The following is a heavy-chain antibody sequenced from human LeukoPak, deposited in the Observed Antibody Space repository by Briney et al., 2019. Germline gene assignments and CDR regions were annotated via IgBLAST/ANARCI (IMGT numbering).Heavy chain of an antibody. Sequence: ASVKVSCKASGYTFTSYDINWVRQATGQGLEWMRWMNPNSGKTGYAQKFQGRVTMTRNTSISTAYMELSSQRSEDTAVYYCARGRRYCSGGSCYSFVWFDPWGQGTLVTVSS. CDR2: MNPNSGKT. D-gene: IGHD2-15*01. CDR3: ARGRRYCSGGSCYSFVWFDP. CDR1: GYTFTSYD. J-gene: IGHJ5*02. V-gene: IGHV1-8*01.